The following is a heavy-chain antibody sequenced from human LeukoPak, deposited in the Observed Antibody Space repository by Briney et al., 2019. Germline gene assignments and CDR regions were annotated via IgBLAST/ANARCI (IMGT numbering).Heavy chain of an antibody. D-gene: IGHD3-22*01. CDR2: IIPILGIA. CDR1: GGTFSSYA. J-gene: IGHJ4*02. V-gene: IGHV1-69*04. Sequence: ASVKVSCKASGGTFSSYAISWVRQAPGQGLEWMGRIIPILGIANYAQKFQGRVTITADKSTSTAYMELSSLGSEDTAVYYCATLEVVTRGGDYWGQGTLVTVSS. CDR3: ATLEVVTRGGDY.